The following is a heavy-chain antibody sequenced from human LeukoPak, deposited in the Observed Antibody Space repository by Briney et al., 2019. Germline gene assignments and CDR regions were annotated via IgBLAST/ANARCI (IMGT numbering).Heavy chain of an antibody. CDR2: IYYSGST. CDR3: ARQVVVPAAISWFDP. V-gene: IGHV4-59*08. Sequence: SETLSLTCTVSGGSISSYYWSWIRQPPGKGLERIGYIYYSGSTNYNPSLKSRVTISVDTSKNQFSLKLSSVTAADTAVYYCARQVVVPAAISWFDPWGQGTLVTVSS. J-gene: IGHJ5*02. D-gene: IGHD2-2*01. CDR1: GGSISSYY.